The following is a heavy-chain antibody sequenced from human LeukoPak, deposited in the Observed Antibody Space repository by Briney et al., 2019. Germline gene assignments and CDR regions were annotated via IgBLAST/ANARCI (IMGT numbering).Heavy chain of an antibody. CDR2: ISSSSSYI. Sequence: PGGSLRLSCAASGFTLSSYSMNWVRQAPGKGLEWVSSISSSSSYIYYADSVKGRFTISRDNAKNSLYLQMNSLRAEDTAVYYCARDFIVGANDWGQGTLVTVSS. D-gene: IGHD1-26*01. J-gene: IGHJ4*02. CDR3: ARDFIVGAND. CDR1: GFTLSSYS. V-gene: IGHV3-21*01.